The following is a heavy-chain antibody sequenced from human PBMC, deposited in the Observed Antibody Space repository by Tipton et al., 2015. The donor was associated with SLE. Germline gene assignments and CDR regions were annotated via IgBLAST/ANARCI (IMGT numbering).Heavy chain of an antibody. J-gene: IGHJ4*02. CDR2: INHGGST. CDR1: GGSFSDYF. D-gene: IGHD3-3*01. Sequence: TLSLTCTVYGGSFSDYFWSWIRQPPGKGLEWIGEINHGGSTNYNPSLKSRVTISVDRSKNQFSLKLTSVTAADTAVYYCARHGYDIWSGYDYWGQGTLVTVSS. CDR3: ARHGYDIWSGYDY. V-gene: IGHV4-34*01.